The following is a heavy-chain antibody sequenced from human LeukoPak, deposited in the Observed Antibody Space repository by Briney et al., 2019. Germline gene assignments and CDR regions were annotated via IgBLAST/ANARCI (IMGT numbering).Heavy chain of an antibody. V-gene: IGHV3-48*01. D-gene: IGHD6-13*01. CDR3: ARDAPLPYSSSWYGYYYYYMDV. CDR1: GFTFGNYW. J-gene: IGHJ6*03. Sequence: GGSLRLSCAASGFTFGNYWMNWVRQAPGKGLEWVSYISDSSSTIYYADSVKGRFTISRDNAKNSLYLQMNSLRAEDTAVYYCARDAPLPYSSSWYGYYYYYMDVWGRGTTVTVSS. CDR2: ISDSSSTI.